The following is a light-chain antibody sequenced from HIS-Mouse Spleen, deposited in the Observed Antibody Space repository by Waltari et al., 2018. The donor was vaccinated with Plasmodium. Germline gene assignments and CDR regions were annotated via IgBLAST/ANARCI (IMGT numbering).Light chain of an antibody. V-gene: IGLV3-10*01. CDR2: EDS. CDR3: YSTDSSGNHRV. CDR1: ALPKKY. J-gene: IGLJ3*02. Sequence: SYELTQPPSVSVSPGQTARITCLGDALPKKYAYWYHQKSVQAPVLVIYEDSKRPSGIPERFSGSSSGTMATLTISGAQVEDEADYYCYSTDSSGNHRVFGGGTKLTVL.